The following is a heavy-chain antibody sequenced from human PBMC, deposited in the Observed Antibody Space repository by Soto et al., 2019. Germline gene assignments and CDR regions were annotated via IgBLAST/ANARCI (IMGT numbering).Heavy chain of an antibody. CDR2: ISYDGSNK. V-gene: IGHV3-30*18. CDR3: AKDNSQTHYYDSSGYYYTEYFQH. J-gene: IGHJ1*01. D-gene: IGHD3-22*01. Sequence: QVQLVESGGGVVQPGRSLRLSCAASGFTFSSYGMHWVRQAPGKGLEWVAVISYDGSNKYYADSVKGRFTISRDNSKNTLYLQMNSLRAEDTAVYYCAKDNSQTHYYDSSGYYYTEYFQHWGHGTLVTVSS. CDR1: GFTFSSYG.